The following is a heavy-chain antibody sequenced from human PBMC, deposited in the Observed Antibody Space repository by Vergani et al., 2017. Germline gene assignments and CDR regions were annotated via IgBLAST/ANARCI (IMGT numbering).Heavy chain of an antibody. CDR2: IYYSGST. V-gene: IGHV4-39*01. Sequence: QLQLQESGPGLVKPSETLSLTCTVSGGSISSSSYYWGWIRQPPGKGLEWIGSIYYSGSTYYNPSLKSRVTISVDTSKNQFCLRLSSLTAADTAVYYCAERTTLVGGVLEIERYYFDYWGQGTLVTVSS. CDR1: GGSISSSSYY. CDR3: AERTTLVGGVLEIERYYFDY. J-gene: IGHJ4*02. D-gene: IGHD3-10*01.